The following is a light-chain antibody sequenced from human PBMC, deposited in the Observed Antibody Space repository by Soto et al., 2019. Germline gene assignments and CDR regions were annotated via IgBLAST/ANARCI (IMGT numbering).Light chain of an antibody. Sequence: DIQMTQSPSTLSASVGDRVSITCRASQTISNWLAWYQQKPGKAPKVLIYKASSLESGVPSRFSGGGSGTEFTLTISSLQHDDFATYYCQQYNTYPYTFGQGTKLETK. CDR2: KAS. CDR3: QQYNTYPYT. J-gene: IGKJ2*01. V-gene: IGKV1-5*03. CDR1: QTISNW.